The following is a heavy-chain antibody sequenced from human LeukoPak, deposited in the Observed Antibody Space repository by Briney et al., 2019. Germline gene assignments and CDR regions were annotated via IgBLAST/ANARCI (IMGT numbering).Heavy chain of an antibody. CDR2: IWADGSDK. CDR1: GFTFNDYG. J-gene: IGHJ4*02. V-gene: IGHV3-33*01. CDR3: ATYDSGWYNY. Sequence: PGGSLRLSCVASGFTFNDYGMHWVRQAPGKGLEWVGVIWADGSDKYYGDSVKGRFSISRDNSKNTLYLQMNSLRAEDTAVYYCATYDSGWYNYWGQGTLVTVSS. D-gene: IGHD6-19*01.